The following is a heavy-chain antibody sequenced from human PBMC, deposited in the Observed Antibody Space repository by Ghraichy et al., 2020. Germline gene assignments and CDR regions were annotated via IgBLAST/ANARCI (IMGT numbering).Heavy chain of an antibody. CDR3: ARGREGVAGTSENFDY. V-gene: IGHV4-34*01. Sequence: SETLSLTCAVYGGSFSGYYWSWIRQPPGKGLEWIGEINHSGSTNYNPSLKSRVTISVDTSKNQFSLKLSSVTAADTAVYYCARGREGVAGTSENFDYWGQGTLVTVSS. J-gene: IGHJ4*02. D-gene: IGHD6-19*01. CDR2: INHSGST. CDR1: GGSFSGYY.